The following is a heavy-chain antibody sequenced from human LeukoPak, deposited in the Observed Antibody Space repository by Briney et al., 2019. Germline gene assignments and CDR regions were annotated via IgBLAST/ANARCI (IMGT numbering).Heavy chain of an antibody. D-gene: IGHD5-24*01. Sequence: GGSLRLSCAASGFTVSNNYMSWVRQAPEKGLEWVSVIYTGGSTYYADSVKCRFTISRDISKNTLYLQMNSLRAEDTAVYYCARREGYNYLGYWGQGTLVTVSS. CDR1: GFTVSNNY. CDR2: IYTGGST. V-gene: IGHV3-53*01. CDR3: ARREGYNYLGY. J-gene: IGHJ4*02.